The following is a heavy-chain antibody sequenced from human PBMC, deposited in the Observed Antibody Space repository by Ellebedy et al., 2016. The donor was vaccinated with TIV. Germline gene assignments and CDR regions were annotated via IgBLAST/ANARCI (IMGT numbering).Heavy chain of an antibody. CDR3: AKEREPAVAADY. D-gene: IGHD6-19*01. V-gene: IGHV3-66*03. J-gene: IGHJ4*02. CDR1: EFTVNDYY. CDR2: IYGSET. Sequence: PGGSLRLSCVGSEFTVNDYYMSWVRQAPGKGLEWVSVIYGSETWYLDSVKGRFPISRDNSQNMLYLQMNSLRAEDTAGYYCAKEREPAVAADYWGQGTLVTVSS.